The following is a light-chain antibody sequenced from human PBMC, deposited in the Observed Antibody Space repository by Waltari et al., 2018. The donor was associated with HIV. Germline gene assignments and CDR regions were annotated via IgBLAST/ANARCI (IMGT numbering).Light chain of an antibody. Sequence: SYELTQQPSVSVSPGQTASITCSGEKLGEKYACWYQQKPGQSPVVVIYQDRKRPSGIPERISGSNSGNTATLTINGTQAMDEADYYCQAWDSSTVIFGGGTRLTVL. CDR1: KLGEKY. V-gene: IGLV3-1*01. J-gene: IGLJ2*01. CDR2: QDR. CDR3: QAWDSSTVI.